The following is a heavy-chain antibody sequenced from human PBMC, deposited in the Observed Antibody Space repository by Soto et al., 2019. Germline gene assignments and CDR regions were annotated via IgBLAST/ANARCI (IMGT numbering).Heavy chain of an antibody. V-gene: IGHV3-23*01. CDR2: MTGSGDTT. J-gene: IGHJ4*02. D-gene: IGHD4-4*01. CDR1: GFTFSDFA. Sequence: EVQLLESGGALVQPGGSLRLSCRGSGFTFSDFAMNWVRQAPNKGLEWVSTMTGSGDTTYYAESVKGRFTISRDNSKNTLLLQMNSLGAEDTAVYYCAKDSNKYSSSLRGRYFDYWGQGIGVTVSS. CDR3: AKDSNKYSSSLRGRYFDY.